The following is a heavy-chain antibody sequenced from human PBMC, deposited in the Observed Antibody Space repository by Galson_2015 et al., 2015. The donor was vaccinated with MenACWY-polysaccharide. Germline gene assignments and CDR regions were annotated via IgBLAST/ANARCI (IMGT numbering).Heavy chain of an antibody. CDR3: ARTYCSRTTCYGMDV. CDR2: ISYDGSNK. D-gene: IGHD2/OR15-2a*01. J-gene: IGHJ6*02. Sequence: SLRLSCAASGFTFSSYAIHWVRQAPGKGLEWVAIISYDGSNKYYADSVKGQFTISRDNSKNTMCLQMNSLKSDDTAVYYCARTYCSRTTCYGMDVWGQGTTVTVSS. V-gene: IGHV3-30-3*01. CDR1: GFTFSSYA.